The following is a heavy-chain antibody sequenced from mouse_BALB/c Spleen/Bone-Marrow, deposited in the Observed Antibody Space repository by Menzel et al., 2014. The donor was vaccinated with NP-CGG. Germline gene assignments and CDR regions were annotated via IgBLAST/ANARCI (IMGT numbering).Heavy chain of an antibody. V-gene: IGHV2-2*02. Sequence: QVQLQQSGPGLVQPSQSLSITCTVSGFSLTSYGVHWVRQSPGKGLEWLGVIWSGGSTDYNAPFISRLNISKDNSKSQVFFKMNSLQANDTAIYYCARNPIRRNAMDYWGSRNLSHRLL. CDR2: IWSGGST. CDR3: ARNPIRRNAMDY. CDR1: GFSLTSYG. J-gene: IGHJ4*01. D-gene: IGHD2-12*01.